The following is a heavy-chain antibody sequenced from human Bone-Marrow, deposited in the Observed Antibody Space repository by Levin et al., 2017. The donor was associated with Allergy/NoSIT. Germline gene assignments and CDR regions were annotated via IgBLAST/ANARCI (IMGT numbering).Heavy chain of an antibody. D-gene: IGHD3-22*01. J-gene: IGHJ6*02. CDR3: ARAGYHSP. V-gene: IGHV3-11*01. CDR2: ISSGGTS. Sequence: GGSLRLSCAASGFTFSDYYMTWIRQAPGKGLEFVAYISSGGTSYYTESVKGRFTISRDNASKSLFLQMRRLRVEDTAVYYCARAGYHSPWGQGTTVTVSS. CDR1: GFTFSDYY.